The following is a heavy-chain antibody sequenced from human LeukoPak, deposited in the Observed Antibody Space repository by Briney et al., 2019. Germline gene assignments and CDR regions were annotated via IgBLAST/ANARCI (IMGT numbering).Heavy chain of an antibody. J-gene: IGHJ4*02. D-gene: IGHD3-16*01. CDR1: GFTISSYW. Sequence: GGSLRLSCSASGFTISSYWMHWVRQAPGKGLVWVSRINPAGSVTNHAGSVRGRFTISRDTATNTHYLEMNSLRAEDTAVYYCSRDFVGAEDYWGQGTLVTVSS. CDR3: SRDFVGAEDY. CDR2: INPAGSVT. V-gene: IGHV3-74*01.